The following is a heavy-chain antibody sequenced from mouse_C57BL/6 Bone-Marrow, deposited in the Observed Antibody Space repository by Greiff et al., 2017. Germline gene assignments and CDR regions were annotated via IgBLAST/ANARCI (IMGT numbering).Heavy chain of an antibody. CDR2: IWSGGST. CDR3: ASQAYYYGSRGGSMDY. V-gene: IGHV2-2*01. CDR1: GFSLTSYG. D-gene: IGHD1-1*01. J-gene: IGHJ4*01. Sequence: VQLQQSGPGLVQPSQSLSITCTVSGFSLTSYGVHWVRQSPGKGLEWLGVIWSGGSTDYNAAFISRLSISKDNSKSQVFFKMNSLQADDTAIYYFASQAYYYGSRGGSMDYWGQGPSVTVSS.